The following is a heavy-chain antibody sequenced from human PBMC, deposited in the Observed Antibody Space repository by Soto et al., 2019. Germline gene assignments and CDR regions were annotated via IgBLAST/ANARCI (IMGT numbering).Heavy chain of an antibody. D-gene: IGHD6-19*01. CDR1: GFTFSSSA. Sequence: EVRLLESGGGLAQPGGSRRLSCAASGFTFSSSAMNWVRQAPGKGLEWVSSIRVGGGDTFYADSVRGRFTVSRDISRNTLHLQMNSLRAEDTAIYYCAKCSVGTVRTSGWCNWFDPWGQGTLVTVSS. CDR3: AKCSVGTVRTSGWCNWFDP. V-gene: IGHV3-23*01. J-gene: IGHJ5*02. CDR2: IRVGGGDT.